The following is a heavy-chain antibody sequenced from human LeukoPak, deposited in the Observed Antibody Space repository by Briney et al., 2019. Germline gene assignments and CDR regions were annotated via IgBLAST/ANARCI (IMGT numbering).Heavy chain of an antibody. D-gene: IGHD4-23*01. CDR1: GFPFSSYA. V-gene: IGHV3-30*04. J-gene: IGHJ4*02. Sequence: PGGSLRLSCAASGFPFSSYAMHWVRQAPGKGLEWVAVISYDGSNKYYADSVKGRFTISRDNSKNTLYLQMNSLRAEDTAVYYCARFTNSRSVDYWGQGTLVTVSS. CDR2: ISYDGSNK. CDR3: ARFTNSRSVDY.